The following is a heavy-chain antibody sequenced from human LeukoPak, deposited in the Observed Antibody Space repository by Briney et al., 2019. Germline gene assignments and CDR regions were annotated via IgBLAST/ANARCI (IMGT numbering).Heavy chain of an antibody. J-gene: IGHJ4*02. CDR3: ARVYGYRGPIYFDY. D-gene: IGHD5-18*01. CDR1: GFTFSSYA. Sequence: GGSLRLSCAASGFTFSSYAMSWVRQAPGRGLEWVSAISGSGGSTYYADSVKGRFTISRDNSKNTLYLQMNSLRAEDTAVYYCARVYGYRGPIYFDYWGQGTLVTVSS. CDR2: ISGSGGST. V-gene: IGHV3-23*01.